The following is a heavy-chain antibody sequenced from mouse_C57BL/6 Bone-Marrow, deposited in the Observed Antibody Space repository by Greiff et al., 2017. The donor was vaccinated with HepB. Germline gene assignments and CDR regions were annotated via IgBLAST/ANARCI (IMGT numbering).Heavy chain of an antibody. CDR3: ASTTPCAMDY. D-gene: IGHD1-1*01. J-gene: IGHJ4*01. CDR2: ISNGGGST. V-gene: IGHV5-12*01. Sequence: EVKLVESGGGLVQPGGSLKLSCAASGFTFSDYYMYWVRQTPEKRLEWVAYISNGGGSTYYPDTVKGRFTISRDNAKNTLYLQMSRLKSEDTAMYYCASTTPCAMDYWGQGTSVTVSS. CDR1: GFTFSDYY.